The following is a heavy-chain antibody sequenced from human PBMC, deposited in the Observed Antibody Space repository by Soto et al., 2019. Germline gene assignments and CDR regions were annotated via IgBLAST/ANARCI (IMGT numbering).Heavy chain of an antibody. Sequence: QVQVVESGGGVVQPGRSLRLSCAASGFTFSSYAMHWVRQAPGKGLEWVALISYDGSNKYYADSVKVRFAISRDNSKNTLYLQMNSLRAEDTAVYYCARMGLLHGMDVWGQGTTVTVSS. J-gene: IGHJ6*02. CDR1: GFTFSSYA. V-gene: IGHV3-30*09. CDR2: ISYDGSNK. CDR3: ARMGLLHGMDV. D-gene: IGHD2-15*01.